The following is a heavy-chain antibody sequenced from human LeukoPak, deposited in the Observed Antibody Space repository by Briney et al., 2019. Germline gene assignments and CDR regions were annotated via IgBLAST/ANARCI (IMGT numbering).Heavy chain of an antibody. CDR3: ARGGAVGGYYSSPVPSNFDQ. CDR1: GGSIRGSY. J-gene: IGHJ4*02. CDR2: IYDSEST. D-gene: IGHD3-22*01. Sequence: SETLSLTCTVSGGSIRGSYWTWIRQPPGKGLEWIGYIYDSESTDYNPSLKSRVTISIDTSKTQISLKLNSVTAADTAVYYCARGGAVGGYYSSPVPSNFDQWGQGTLVTVSS. V-gene: IGHV4-59*01.